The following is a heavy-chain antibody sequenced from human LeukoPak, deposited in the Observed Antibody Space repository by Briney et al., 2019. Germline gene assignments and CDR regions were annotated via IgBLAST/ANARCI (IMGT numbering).Heavy chain of an antibody. V-gene: IGHV3-30*02. Sequence: GGSLRLSCAASGFTFSSYGMHWVRQAPGKGLEWVAFIRFDGSNKHYAYSVKGRFTISRDNSKNTLYLQMNSLRAEDTAVYYCAKGEMDTAGGPLDAFDIWGQGTMVTVSS. CDR1: GFTFSSYG. J-gene: IGHJ3*02. CDR3: AKGEMDTAGGPLDAFDI. D-gene: IGHD5-18*01. CDR2: IRFDGSNK.